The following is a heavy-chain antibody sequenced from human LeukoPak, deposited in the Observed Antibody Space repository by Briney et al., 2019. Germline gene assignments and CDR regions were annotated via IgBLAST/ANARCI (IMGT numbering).Heavy chain of an antibody. D-gene: IGHD3-10*01. CDR2: IRYDGTNK. Sequence: GGSLRLSCAASGFTFRSYGMHWVRQAPGKGLEWVAIIRYDGTNKYYADSVKGRFTISRDNSKNTLYLQMNSLRAEDTAVYYCARAVWFGEKYYYYYYMDVWGKGTTVTISS. V-gene: IGHV3-30*02. CDR3: ARAVWFGEKYYYYYYMDV. J-gene: IGHJ6*03. CDR1: GFTFRSYG.